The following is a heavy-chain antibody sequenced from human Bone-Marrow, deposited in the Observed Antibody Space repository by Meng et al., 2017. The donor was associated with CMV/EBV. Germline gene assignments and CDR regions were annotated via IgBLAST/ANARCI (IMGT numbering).Heavy chain of an antibody. CDR2: INWNGGST. D-gene: IGHD3-22*01. J-gene: IGHJ2*01. Sequence: GGSLRLSCAASGFRFDDYGMSWVRQAPGKGLEWVSGINWNGGSTGYADTVKGRFTISRDNAKNSLYLQMNSLRAEDTALYYCARDFNYYDSSGYYYWYFDLWGRGTLVTVSS. V-gene: IGHV3-20*04. CDR3: ARDFNYYDSSGYYYWYFDL. CDR1: GFRFDDYG.